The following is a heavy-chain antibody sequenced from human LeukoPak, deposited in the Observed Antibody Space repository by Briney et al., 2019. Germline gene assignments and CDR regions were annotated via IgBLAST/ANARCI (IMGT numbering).Heavy chain of an antibody. D-gene: IGHD6-19*01. Sequence: GGSLKLSCAASGFTFSNSAMSWVRQAPGKGLEWVSTLSGSGITTYYADSVKGRFTISRDNSKNTLYLQMNSLRAEDTAVYYCAKGIYSSGWSYFDYWGHGTLVTVSS. CDR1: GFTFSNSA. CDR3: AKGIYSSGWSYFDY. V-gene: IGHV3-23*01. CDR2: LSGSGITT. J-gene: IGHJ4*01.